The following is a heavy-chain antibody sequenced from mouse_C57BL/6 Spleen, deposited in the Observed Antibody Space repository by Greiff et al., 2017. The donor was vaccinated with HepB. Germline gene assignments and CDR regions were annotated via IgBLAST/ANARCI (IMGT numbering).Heavy chain of an antibody. V-gene: IGHV1-64*01. CDR1: GYTFTSYW. CDR2: IHPNSGST. CDR3: ARWDYGGFAY. D-gene: IGHD2-4*01. J-gene: IGHJ3*01. Sequence: VKLQQSGAELVKPGASVKLSCKASGYTFTSYWMHWVKQRPGQGLEWIGMIHPNSGSTNYNEKFKSKATLTVDKSSSTAYMQLSSLTSEDSAVYYCARWDYGGFAYWGQGTLVTVSA.